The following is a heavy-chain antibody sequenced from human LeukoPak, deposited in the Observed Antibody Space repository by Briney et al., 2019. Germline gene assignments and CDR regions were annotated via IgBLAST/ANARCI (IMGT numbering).Heavy chain of an antibody. CDR3: ANRIVGAKHFDN. Sequence: GGSLRLSCAASGFTFSSYAMHWVRQAPGKGLEWVAVISYDGSNKYYADSVKGRFTVSRDNSKNTLYVLMTSLRAEDTAVYYCANRIVGAKHFDNWGQGTLVTVSS. CDR2: ISYDGSNK. CDR1: GFTFSSYA. V-gene: IGHV3-30-3*01. D-gene: IGHD1-26*01. J-gene: IGHJ4*02.